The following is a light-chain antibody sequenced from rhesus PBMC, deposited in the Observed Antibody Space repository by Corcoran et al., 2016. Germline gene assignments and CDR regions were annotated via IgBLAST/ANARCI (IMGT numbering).Light chain of an antibody. CDR1: TGAVTSGNY. CDR3: LLYYSGAHDV. J-gene: IGLJ6*01. Sequence: QAVVTQEPSLTVSPGGTVTLTCGSNTGAVTSGNYPHWFQQKPGQAPRGLIYNTHSKHSWTPARFSGSLAGGKAALTLSGAQPEDETEYYCLLYYSGAHDVFGSGTKLTVL. V-gene: IGLV7-76*01. CDR2: NTH.